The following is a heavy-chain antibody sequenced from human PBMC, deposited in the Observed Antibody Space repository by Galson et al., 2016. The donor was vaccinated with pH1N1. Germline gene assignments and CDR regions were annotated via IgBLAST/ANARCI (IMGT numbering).Heavy chain of an antibody. CDR1: GGTFSNSA. CDR3: ASGGCGSSSGIGDV. V-gene: IGHV1-69*10. D-gene: IGHD6-6*01. Sequence: SVKVSCKASGGTFSNSAINWVRQAPGQGLEWMGGIIPIFGITNYAQKFLGRVTITADRSTSTAYMELSSLTSEDTAVYYCASGGCGSSSGIGDVWGQGTTVTVSS. J-gene: IGHJ6*02. CDR2: IIPIFGIT.